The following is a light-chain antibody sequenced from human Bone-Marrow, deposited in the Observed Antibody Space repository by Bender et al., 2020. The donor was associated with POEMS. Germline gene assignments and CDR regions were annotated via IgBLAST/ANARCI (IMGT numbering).Light chain of an antibody. V-gene: IGLV2-11*01. J-gene: IGLJ2*01. CDR3: CSYAGRSTLV. Sequence: HSALTQPRSVSGSPGQSVTISCTGTSSDVGDYNYVSWYQQHPGKAPKLMIYDVTKRPSGVPDRFSGSKSGNTASLTISGLQAEDEADYYCCSYAGRSTLVFGGGTELTVL. CDR1: SSDVGDYNY. CDR2: DVT.